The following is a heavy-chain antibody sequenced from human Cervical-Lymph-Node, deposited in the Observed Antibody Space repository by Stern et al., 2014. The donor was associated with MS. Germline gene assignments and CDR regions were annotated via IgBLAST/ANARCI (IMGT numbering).Heavy chain of an antibody. CDR2: VYHSGST. Sequence: QLQLQESGPGLVKPSGTLSLTCAVSGGSISSSNWWSWVRHPPGKGLEWIGEVYHSGSTNYNPSLKSRVTISVDKSKNPVSLRLSSVTAAGTAVYYCARATSKGYFDYWGQGTLVTVSS. CDR3: ARATSKGYFDY. V-gene: IGHV4-4*02. CDR1: GGSISSSNW. J-gene: IGHJ4*02.